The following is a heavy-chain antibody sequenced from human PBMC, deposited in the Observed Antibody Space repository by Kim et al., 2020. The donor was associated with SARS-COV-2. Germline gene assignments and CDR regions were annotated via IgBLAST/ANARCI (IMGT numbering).Heavy chain of an antibody. V-gene: IGHV3-33*06. CDR3: AKSIFELGYGPIDY. CDR1: GFTFSSYG. CDR2: IWYDGSNK. D-gene: IGHD3-16*01. J-gene: IGHJ4*02. Sequence: GGSLRLSCAASGFTFSSYGMHWVRQAPGKGLEWVAVIWYDGSNKYYADSVKGRFTISRDNSKNTLYLQMNSLRAEDTAVYYCAKSIFELGYGPIDYWGQGTLVTVSS.